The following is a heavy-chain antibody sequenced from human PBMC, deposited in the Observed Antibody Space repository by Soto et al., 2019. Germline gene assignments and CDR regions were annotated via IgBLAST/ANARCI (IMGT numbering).Heavy chain of an antibody. J-gene: IGHJ6*02. CDR3: ARARFQLLHPYYYGMDV. Sequence: QVQLQQSGPGLVKPSETLSLTCTESGGSISSYYWSWIRQPPGKGLDWIGYIYYTEKTNYNPSLKSRVTISVDTSKNQFSLKLRSVTAADTGVYFCARARFQLLHPYYYGMDVWGQGTAVTVSS. CDR1: GGSISSYY. CDR2: IYYTEKT. D-gene: IGHD2-15*01. V-gene: IGHV4-59*01.